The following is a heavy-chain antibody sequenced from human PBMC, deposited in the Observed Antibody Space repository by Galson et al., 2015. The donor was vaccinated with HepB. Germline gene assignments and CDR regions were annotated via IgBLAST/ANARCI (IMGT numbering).Heavy chain of an antibody. CDR2: INSDGSST. D-gene: IGHD3-9*01. V-gene: IGHV3-74*01. CDR3: ARDRGYYDILTGYYNDWYFDL. CDR1: GFTFSSYW. Sequence: SLRLSCAASGFTFSSYWMHRVRQAPGKGLVWVSRINSDGSSTNYADSVKGRFTISRDNAKNTLYLQMNSLGAEDTAVYYCARDRGYYDILTGYYNDWYFDLWGRGTLVTVSS. J-gene: IGHJ2*01.